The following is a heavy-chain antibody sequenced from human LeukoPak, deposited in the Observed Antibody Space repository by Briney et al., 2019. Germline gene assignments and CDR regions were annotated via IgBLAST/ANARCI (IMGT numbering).Heavy chain of an antibody. J-gene: IGHJ4*02. Sequence: GGSLRLSCAASGFTFSRYNMNWVRQAPGKGLEGVSSISSSETYIFYADSVEGRFTISRDNSKNSLYLQMDSLRAEDTAVYYCARDPGGFDSWGQGTLVTVSS. D-gene: IGHD2-8*02. CDR1: GFTFSRYN. CDR3: ARDPGGFDS. V-gene: IGHV3-21*01. CDR2: ISSSETYI.